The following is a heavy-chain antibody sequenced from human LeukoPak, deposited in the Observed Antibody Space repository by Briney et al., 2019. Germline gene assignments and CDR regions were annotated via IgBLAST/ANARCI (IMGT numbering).Heavy chain of an antibody. Sequence: ASVKVSCKASGYTFTCYYMHWVRQAPGQGLEWMGWINPNSGGTNYAQKFQGRVTMTRDTSISTAYMELSRLRSDDTAVYYCARLSSSWSKEFDYWGQGTLVTVSS. CDR2: INPNSGGT. V-gene: IGHV1-2*02. CDR3: ARLSSSWSKEFDY. J-gene: IGHJ4*02. D-gene: IGHD6-13*01. CDR1: GYTFTCYY.